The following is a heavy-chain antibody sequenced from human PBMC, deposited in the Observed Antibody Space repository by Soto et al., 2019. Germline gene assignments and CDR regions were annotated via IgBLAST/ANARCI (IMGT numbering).Heavy chain of an antibody. J-gene: IGHJ5*02. D-gene: IGHD3-22*01. CDR2: IYYSGST. Sequence: PSETLSLTCTVSGGSISSSSYYWGWIRQPPGKGLEWIGSIYYSGSTYYNPSLKSRVTISVDTSKNQFSLKLSSVTAADTAVYYCARHASTYYYDSSGYPRDNWFDHWGQGPLLTVYS. V-gene: IGHV4-39*01. CDR1: GGSISSSSYY. CDR3: ARHASTYYYDSSGYPRDNWFDH.